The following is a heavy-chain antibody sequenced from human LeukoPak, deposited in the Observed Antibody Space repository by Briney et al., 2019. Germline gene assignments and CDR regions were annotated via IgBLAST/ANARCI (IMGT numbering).Heavy chain of an antibody. Sequence: PGRSLRLSCAASGFTFDDYAMHWVRQAPGKGLEWVSGISWNSGSIGYADSVKGRFTISRDNAKNSLYLQMNSLRAEDTAVYYCAKAYYYYDSSGYFFDPWGQGTLVTVSS. CDR2: ISWNSGSI. CDR1: GFTFDDYA. V-gene: IGHV3-9*01. J-gene: IGHJ5*02. CDR3: AKAYYYYDSSGYFFDP. D-gene: IGHD3-22*01.